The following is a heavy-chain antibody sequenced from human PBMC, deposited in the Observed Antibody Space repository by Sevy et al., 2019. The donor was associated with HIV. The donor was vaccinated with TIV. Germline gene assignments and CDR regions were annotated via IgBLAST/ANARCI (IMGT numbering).Heavy chain of an antibody. CDR2: IRSKASGGTT. CDR3: SKGGSGTGWFAP. Sequence: GGSLRLSCRASGFNFGDYPMSWFRQAPGKGLAWVGFIRSKASGGTTQYAASVKGRFTISRDDSESIAYLQMNSLKIEDTAVYYCSKGGSGTGWFAPWGQGTLVTVSS. V-gene: IGHV3-49*03. D-gene: IGHD3-10*01. J-gene: IGHJ5*02. CDR1: GFNFGDYP.